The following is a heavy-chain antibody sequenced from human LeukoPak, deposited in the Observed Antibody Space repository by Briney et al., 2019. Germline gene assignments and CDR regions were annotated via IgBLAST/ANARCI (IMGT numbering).Heavy chain of an antibody. CDR3: ARVSYYGSGSYYRFDY. J-gene: IGHJ4*02. Sequence: SETLSLTCTVSGGPIISGRYYWSSIRKPPGKGLELIEYIYYSVGTYYKPSLKRRVTISVDTSKNQFSRKLSSVTAADTAVYYCARVSYYGSGSYYRFDYWGQGTLVTVSS. CDR2: IYYSVGT. D-gene: IGHD3-10*01. CDR1: GGPIISGRYY. V-gene: IGHV4-31*03.